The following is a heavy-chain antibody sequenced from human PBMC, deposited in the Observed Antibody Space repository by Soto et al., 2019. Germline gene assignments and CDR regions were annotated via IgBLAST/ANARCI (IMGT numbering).Heavy chain of an antibody. V-gene: IGHV3-30*18. J-gene: IGHJ6*03. D-gene: IGHD4-17*01. Sequence: GGSLRLSCAASGFTFSSYGMHWVRQAPGKGLEWVAVISYDGSNKYYADSVKGRFTISRDNSKNTLYLQMNSLRAEDTAVYYCAKVGYDYGEESYYYMDVWGKGTTVTVSS. CDR3: AKVGYDYGEESYYYMDV. CDR2: ISYDGSNK. CDR1: GFTFSSYG.